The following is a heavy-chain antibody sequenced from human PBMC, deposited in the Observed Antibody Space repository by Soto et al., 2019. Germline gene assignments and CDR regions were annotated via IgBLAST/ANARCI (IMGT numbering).Heavy chain of an antibody. J-gene: IGHJ6*02. Sequence: SETLSLTCAVYDGSFSDYYWIWIRQPPGKGLEWIGDINHSGSTNYNPSLKSRVTISVDTSKNQFSLKLSSVTAADTAVYYCARGDTAMITYYYFYYGMDVWGQGTTVTVSS. D-gene: IGHD5-18*01. V-gene: IGHV4-34*01. CDR1: DGSFSDYY. CDR3: ARGDTAMITYYYFYYGMDV. CDR2: INHSGST.